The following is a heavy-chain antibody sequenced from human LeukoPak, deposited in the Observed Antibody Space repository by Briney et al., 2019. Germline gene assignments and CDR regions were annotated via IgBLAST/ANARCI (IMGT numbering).Heavy chain of an antibody. CDR2: IYYSGST. CDR3: ARRRPSSGSLYNWFDP. V-gene: IGHV4-39*01. J-gene: IGHJ5*02. Sequence: SETLSLTCTVSGGSISSSSYYWGWIRQPPGKGLEWIGSIYYSGSTYYNPSLKSRVTISVDTSKNQFSLKLSSVTAADTAVYYCARRRPSSGSLYNWFDPWGQGTLVTVSS. CDR1: GGSISSSSYY.